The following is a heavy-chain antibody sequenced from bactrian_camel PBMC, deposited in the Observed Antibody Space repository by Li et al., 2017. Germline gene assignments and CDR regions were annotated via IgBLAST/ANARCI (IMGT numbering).Heavy chain of an antibody. CDR1: GLRFTFSTYT. J-gene: IGHJ6*01. CDR3: VTDFDGY. CDR2: IESDSSIK. Sequence: VQLVESGGGLVQPGGSLTLSCAASGLRFTFSTYTMTWVRRNPRKGLEWISRIESDSSIKYYADSVKGRFTISRDNAKNTVYLQMNSLKPEDTAVYYCVTDFDGYWGQGTQVTVS. V-gene: IGHV3S35*01. D-gene: IGHD4*01.